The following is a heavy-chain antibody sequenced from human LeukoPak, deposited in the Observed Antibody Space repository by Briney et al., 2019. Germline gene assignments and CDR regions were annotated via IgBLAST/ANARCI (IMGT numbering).Heavy chain of an antibody. CDR3: AKDKGSGWRETDAFDI. D-gene: IGHD6-19*01. Sequence: GGSLRLSCGASGFTFSSYWMHWVRQAPGKGLVWVSRLNSDGTSTSYADSVKGRFTISRDNAKNTLYLQMNSLRAEDTAVYYCAKDKGSGWRETDAFDIWGQGTMVTVSS. CDR1: GFTFSSYW. V-gene: IGHV3-74*01. CDR2: LNSDGTST. J-gene: IGHJ3*02.